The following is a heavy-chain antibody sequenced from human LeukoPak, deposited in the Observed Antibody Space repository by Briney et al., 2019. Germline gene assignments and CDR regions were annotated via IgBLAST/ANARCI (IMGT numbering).Heavy chain of an antibody. D-gene: IGHD6-19*01. CDR1: GGTFSSYA. V-gene: IGHV1-69*05. Sequence: SVKVSCKASGGTFSSYAISWVRQAPGQGLEWMGGIIPIFGTANYAQKLQGRVTMTTDTSTSTAYMELRSLRSDDTAVYYCARDRIAVAGRFDYWGQGTLVTVSS. CDR3: ARDRIAVAGRFDY. J-gene: IGHJ4*02. CDR2: IIPIFGTA.